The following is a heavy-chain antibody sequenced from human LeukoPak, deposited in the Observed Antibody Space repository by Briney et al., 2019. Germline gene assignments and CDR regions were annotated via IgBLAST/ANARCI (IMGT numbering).Heavy chain of an antibody. D-gene: IGHD2-15*01. J-gene: IGHJ4*02. CDR3: ANGDSSGPLDY. Sequence: GGSLRLSCAASGFTFDDYAMHWVRQAPGKGLERVSLISWDGGSTYYADSVKGRFTISRDNSKNSLYLQMNSLRAEDTALYYCANGDSSGPLDYWGQGTLVTVSS. V-gene: IGHV3-43D*03. CDR1: GFTFDDYA. CDR2: ISWDGGST.